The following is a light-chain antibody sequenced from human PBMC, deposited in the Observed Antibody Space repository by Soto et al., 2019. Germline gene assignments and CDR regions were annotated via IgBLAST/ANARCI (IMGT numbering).Light chain of an antibody. CDR3: QQSFRTPQT. Sequence: DIQMTQSPPSLSASVGDRVTISCRTSQSIKHYLSWYQQKPGEAPKLLICAASTLQSGVPSRFSGSGSGTDFTLTINSLQPEDFATYFCQQSFRTPQTFGQGTKVELK. J-gene: IGKJ1*01. V-gene: IGKV1-39*01. CDR2: AAS. CDR1: QSIKHY.